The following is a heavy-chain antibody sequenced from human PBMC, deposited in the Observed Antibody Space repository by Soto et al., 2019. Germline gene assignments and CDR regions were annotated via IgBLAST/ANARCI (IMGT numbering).Heavy chain of an antibody. Sequence: QVQLVQSGAEVKTPGASVKVSCKASGYTFASYYMNWVRQDPGQGLEWMGWMNPNSNNTGYAQRFQGRLTMTRDIALSIAHMELSSLRNGDPAVYYCARSDGFHFNWLDPWGQGTLVTVSA. V-gene: IGHV1-8*01. CDR3: ARSDGFHFNWLDP. D-gene: IGHD2-21*01. CDR2: MNPNSNNT. J-gene: IGHJ5*02. CDR1: GYTFASYY.